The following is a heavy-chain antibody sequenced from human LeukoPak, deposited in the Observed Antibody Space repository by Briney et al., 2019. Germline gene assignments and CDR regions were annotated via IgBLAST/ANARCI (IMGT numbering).Heavy chain of an antibody. D-gene: IGHD3-10*01. CDR1: GFTFSIYA. CDR3: ANPDYYGSGSPRYFQH. CDR2: ITGSGGTT. V-gene: IGHV3-23*01. Sequence: GGSLRLSCAASGFTFSIYAMSWVRQAPGKGLEWVSAITGSGGTTYYADSVKGRFTISRDNSKNTLYLQMNSLRAEDTAVYYCANPDYYGSGSPRYFQHWGQGTLVTVPS. J-gene: IGHJ1*01.